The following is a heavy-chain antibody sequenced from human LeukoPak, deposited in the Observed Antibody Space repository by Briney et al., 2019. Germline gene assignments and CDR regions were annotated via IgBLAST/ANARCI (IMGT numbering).Heavy chain of an antibody. Sequence: GGSLRLSCAASGSTVSSNYMSWVRQAPGKGLEWVSVIYSGGSTYYADSVKGRFTISRDNSKNTLYLQMNSLRAEDTAVYYCARAAYDTYPSFDYWGQGTLVTVSS. J-gene: IGHJ4*02. CDR1: GSTVSSNY. D-gene: IGHD3-22*01. CDR2: IYSGGST. CDR3: ARAAYDTYPSFDY. V-gene: IGHV3-66*01.